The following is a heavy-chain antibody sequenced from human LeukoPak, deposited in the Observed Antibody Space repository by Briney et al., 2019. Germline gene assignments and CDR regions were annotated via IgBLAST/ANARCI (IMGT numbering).Heavy chain of an antibody. V-gene: IGHV3-66*01. CDR3: AREGSGSLYYFDY. CDR1: GFTVSSNY. J-gene: IGHJ4*02. D-gene: IGHD1-26*01. Sequence: GGSLRLSCAASGFTVSSNYMSWVRQAPGKGLEWVSVIYSGGSTYYADSVKGRFIISRDNSKNTLYLQMNSLRAEDTAVYYCAREGSGSLYYFDYWGQGTLVTVSS. CDR2: IYSGGST.